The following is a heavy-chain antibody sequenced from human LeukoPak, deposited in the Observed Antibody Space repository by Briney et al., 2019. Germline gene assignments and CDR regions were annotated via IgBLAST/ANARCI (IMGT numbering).Heavy chain of an antibody. CDR1: GFTFSSYG. D-gene: IGHD3-3*01. V-gene: IGHV3-33*06. CDR2: IWYDGSNK. CDR3: AKDLTIFGAPFYDTNYFDY. Sequence: AGGSLRLSCAASGFTFSSYGMHWVRQAPGKGLEWVAVIWYDGSNKYYADSVKGRFTISRDNSKNTLYLQMNSLRAEDTAVYYCAKDLTIFGAPFYDTNYFDYWGQGTLVTVSS. J-gene: IGHJ4*02.